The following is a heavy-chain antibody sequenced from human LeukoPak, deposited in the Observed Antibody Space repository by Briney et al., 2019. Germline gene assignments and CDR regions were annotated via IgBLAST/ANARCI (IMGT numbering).Heavy chain of an antibody. V-gene: IGHV3-7*01. CDR2: IKEDGREK. Sequence: GGSLRLSCEASGFTFSDYWMSWVRQAPGKGLEWVANIKEDGREKKYVDSLKDRFTISRDNTKNSVYLQMSGLRVDDTAIYYCARDKEGGSNDHWGQGTLVTVSS. CDR1: GFTFSDYW. J-gene: IGHJ4*02. D-gene: IGHD2-15*01. CDR3: ARDKEGGSNDH.